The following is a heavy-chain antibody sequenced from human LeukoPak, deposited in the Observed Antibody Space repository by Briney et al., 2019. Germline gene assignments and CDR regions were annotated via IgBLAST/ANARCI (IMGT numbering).Heavy chain of an antibody. CDR3: ARADLPVDTAMANYYYYYMDV. CDR1: GYTFTSYY. D-gene: IGHD5-18*01. V-gene: IGHV1-46*01. CDR2: INPSGGST. J-gene: IGHJ6*03. Sequence: ASVKVSCKASGYTFTSYYMHWVRQAPGQGLEWMGIINPSGGSTSYAQKFRGRVTMTRDTSTSTVYMELSSLRSEDTAVYYCARADLPVDTAMANYYYYYMDVWGKGTTVTVSS.